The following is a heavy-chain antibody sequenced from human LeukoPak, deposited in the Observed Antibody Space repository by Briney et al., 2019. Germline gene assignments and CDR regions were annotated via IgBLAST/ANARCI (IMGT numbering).Heavy chain of an antibody. V-gene: IGHV4-38-2*02. D-gene: IGHD2-21*01. Sequence: SETLSLTCTVSGYSISSGYYWVWIRQPPGKGLEWIGSIYHSGSTYYNPSLKSRVTISVGTSKNQFSLKLSSVTAADTAVYYCARRVGVALDYWGQGTLVTVSS. CDR3: ARRVGVALDY. CDR1: GYSISSGYY. CDR2: IYHSGST. J-gene: IGHJ4*02.